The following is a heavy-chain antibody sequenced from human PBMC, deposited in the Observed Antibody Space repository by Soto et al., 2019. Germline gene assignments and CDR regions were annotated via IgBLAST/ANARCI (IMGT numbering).Heavy chain of an antibody. J-gene: IGHJ5*02. V-gene: IGHV1-3*01. CDR3: ARGYGGYFHWFDP. CDR1: GYTFTSYA. D-gene: IGHD4-17*01. CDR2: SNAGNGNT. Sequence: QVQLVQSGAEVKKPGASVKVSCKASGYTFTSYAMHWVRQAPGQRLGWMGWSNAGNGNTKYSQKFQGRVTMTRETSARTAYMDLSSLRSEDTAVYYCARGYGGYFHWFDPWGQGTLVTVSS.